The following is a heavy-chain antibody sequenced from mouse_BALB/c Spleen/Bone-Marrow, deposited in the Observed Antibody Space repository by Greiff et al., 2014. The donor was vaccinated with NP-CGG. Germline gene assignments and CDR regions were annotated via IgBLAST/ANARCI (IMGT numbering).Heavy chain of an antibody. D-gene: IGHD4-1*01. CDR2: IDPSDSET. Sequence: QVQLQQSGAELVKPGVPVKLSCKASGYTFTSYWMNWVKQRPGQGLEWIGRIDPSDSETHYNQKFKDKATLTVDKSSSTAYIQLSSLTSEDSAVYYCARNWVYFDYWGQGTTLTVSS. J-gene: IGHJ2*01. V-gene: IGHV1-69*02. CDR1: GYTFTSYW. CDR3: ARNWVYFDY.